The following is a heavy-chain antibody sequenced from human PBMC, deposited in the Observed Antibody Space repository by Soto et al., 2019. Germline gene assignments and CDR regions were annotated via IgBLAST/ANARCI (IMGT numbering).Heavy chain of an antibody. CDR2: ISGYNGNT. V-gene: IGHV1-18*01. CDR3: ARKSSSSSWFDP. D-gene: IGHD6-6*01. CDR1: GYTFSNYG. J-gene: IGHJ5*02. Sequence: QVQLVQSGAEVKKPGASVKVSCKASGYTFSNYGISWVRQAPGQGLEWMGWISGYNGNTNNARNLQGRVTMTADPSTRTAYMDLRSLRSDDTAVYFCARKSSSSSWFDPWGQGTLVTVSS.